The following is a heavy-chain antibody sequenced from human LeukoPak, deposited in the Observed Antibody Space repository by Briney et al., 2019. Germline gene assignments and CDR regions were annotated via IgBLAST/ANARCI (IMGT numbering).Heavy chain of an antibody. D-gene: IGHD4-23*01. CDR2: INPNSGDT. CDR1: GYTFTAYF. V-gene: IGHV1-2*02. CDR3: ARDYGGNSGWFDP. Sequence: ASVKVSCKASGYTFTAYFIHWVRQAPGQGLEWMGWINPNSGDTNYAQNFQGRVTMTRDTSISTAYMDLSGLRSDDTAVYYCARDYGGNSGWFDPWGQGTQVTVSS. J-gene: IGHJ5*02.